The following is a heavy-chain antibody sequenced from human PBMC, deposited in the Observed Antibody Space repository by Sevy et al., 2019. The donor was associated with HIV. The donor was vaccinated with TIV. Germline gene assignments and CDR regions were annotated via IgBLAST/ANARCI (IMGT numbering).Heavy chain of an antibody. J-gene: IGHJ3*02. CDR2: SYYSGST. CDR1: GGSISSSDNY. V-gene: IGHV4-39*01. Sequence: SETLSFTCTVSGGSISSSDNYWGWIRQPPGKGLDWIASSYYSGSTYYSPSLKSRVTISVDTSKNQFSLKLRSVTAADTAVYYCARRRVEDYYGSGTPPLVNGPFDIWGQGTMVTVSS. CDR3: ARRRVEDYYGSGTPPLVNGPFDI. D-gene: IGHD3-10*01.